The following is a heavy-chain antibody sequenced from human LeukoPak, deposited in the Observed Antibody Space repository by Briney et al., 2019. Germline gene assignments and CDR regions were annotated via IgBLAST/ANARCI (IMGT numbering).Heavy chain of an antibody. CDR1: GYTFTSYG. J-gene: IGHJ4*02. CDR3: ARDSDYGSGSYYDY. D-gene: IGHD3-10*01. CDR2: ISAYNGNT. Sequence: VASVKVSCKASGYTFTSYGISWVRQAPGQGLEWMGWISAYNGNTNYAQKLQGRVTMTTDTSTCTAYMELRSLRSDDTAVYYCARDSDYGSGSYYDYWGQGTLVTVSS. V-gene: IGHV1-18*01.